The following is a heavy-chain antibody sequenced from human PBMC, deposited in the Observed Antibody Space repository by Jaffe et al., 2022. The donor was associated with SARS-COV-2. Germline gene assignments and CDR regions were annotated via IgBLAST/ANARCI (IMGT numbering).Heavy chain of an antibody. CDR1: GGSVSNKNYY. CDR2: VYYSGST. D-gene: IGHD5-18*01. CDR3: ARQEYSYGFGYYYYLDV. Sequence: QLQLQESGPGLVKPSETLSLTCSVSGGSVSNKNYYWGWVRQAPGMGLEWIGTVYYSGSTYHNPSLKSRVTMSVDTSKNQFSLELTSVTAADTAVYYCARQEYSYGFGYYYYLDVWGKGTTVTVS. V-gene: IGHV4-39*01. J-gene: IGHJ6*03.